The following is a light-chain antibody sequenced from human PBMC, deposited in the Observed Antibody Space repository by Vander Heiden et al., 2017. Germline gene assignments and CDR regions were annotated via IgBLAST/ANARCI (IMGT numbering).Light chain of an antibody. CDR1: QSVSSSY. Sequence: EIVLTQSPGTLSLSPGERATLSCRASQSVSSSYLAWYQQKPGQAPRLLIYGASSRATGSPDRFSGSGYGKDFTLTISRLEPEECAVYYCQQYGSAHQGDITFGGGTKVEIK. CDR2: GAS. V-gene: IGKV3-20*01. CDR3: QQYGSAHQGDIT. J-gene: IGKJ4*01.